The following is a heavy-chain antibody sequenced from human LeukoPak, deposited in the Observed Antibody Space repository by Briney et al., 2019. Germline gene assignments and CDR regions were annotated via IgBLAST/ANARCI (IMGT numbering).Heavy chain of an antibody. CDR3: ARDPEVVVAAPNWFDP. CDR2: ISSSSSYI. Sequence: GGSLRLSCAASGFTFSGYSMNWVRQAPGKGLEWVSSISSSSSYIYYADSVKGRFTISRDNAKNSLYLQMNSLRAEDTAVYYCARDPEVVVAAPNWFDPWGQGTLVTVSS. V-gene: IGHV3-21*01. J-gene: IGHJ5*02. CDR1: GFTFSGYS. D-gene: IGHD2-15*01.